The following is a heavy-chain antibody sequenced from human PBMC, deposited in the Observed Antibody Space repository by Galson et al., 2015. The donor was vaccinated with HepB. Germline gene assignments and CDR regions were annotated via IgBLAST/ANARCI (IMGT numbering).Heavy chain of an antibody. CDR3: ARVRIFDLGYFDY. V-gene: IGHV3-30-3*01. CDR1: GFTFSSYA. Sequence: SLRLSCAASGFTFSSYAMHWVRQAPGKGLEWVAVISYDGSNKYYADSVKGRFTISRDNSKNTLYLQMNSLRAEDTAVYYCARVRIFDLGYFDYWGQGTLVTVSS. CDR2: ISYDGSNK. D-gene: IGHD3-3*01. J-gene: IGHJ4*02.